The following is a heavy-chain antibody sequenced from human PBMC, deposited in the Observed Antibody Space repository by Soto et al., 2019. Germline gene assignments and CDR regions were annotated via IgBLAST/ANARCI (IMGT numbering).Heavy chain of an antibody. J-gene: IGHJ4*02. D-gene: IGHD3-10*01. CDR3: AKDRGKLGVRGVIDY. Sequence: EVQLLESGGGLVQPGGSLRLSCAASGFTFSSYAMSWVRQAPGKGLEWVSAISGSGGSTYYADSVKGRFTISRDNSKNTRYLQMNSLRAEDTAVYYCAKDRGKLGVRGVIDYWGQGTLVTVSS. CDR1: GFTFSSYA. V-gene: IGHV3-23*01. CDR2: ISGSGGST.